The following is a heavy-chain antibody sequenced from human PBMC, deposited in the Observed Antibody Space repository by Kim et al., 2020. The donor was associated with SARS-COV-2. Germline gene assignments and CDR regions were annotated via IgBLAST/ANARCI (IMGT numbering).Heavy chain of an antibody. V-gene: IGHV4-39*01. D-gene: IGHD6-19*01. CDR1: GGSISSSSYY. Sequence: SETLSLTCIVSGGSISSSSYYWGWIRQPPGKGLEWIGSIHYSGSTYYNPSLKSRVTISVDTSRNQFSLKLSSVTAADTAVYYCALPVAGNRHDAFDIWGQGTMVTVSS. CDR3: ALPVAGNRHDAFDI. J-gene: IGHJ3*02. CDR2: IHYSGST.